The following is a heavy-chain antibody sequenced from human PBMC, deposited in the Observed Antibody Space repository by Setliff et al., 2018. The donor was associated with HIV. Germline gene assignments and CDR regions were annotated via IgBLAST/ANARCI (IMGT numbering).Heavy chain of an antibody. J-gene: IGHJ4*02. CDR1: GGSFNNNA. Sequence: EASVKVSCKASGGSFNNNAVTWVRQTPRQGLEWVGGVTPMVGTPQHAQKFQGRVTITTDESTSTAFMELGSLKFDDTAVYYCARVVPTYRSGWQTSMFDSWGQGTLVTVSS. V-gene: IGHV1-69*05. D-gene: IGHD6-19*01. CDR3: ARVVPTYRSGWQTSMFDS. CDR2: VTPMVGTP.